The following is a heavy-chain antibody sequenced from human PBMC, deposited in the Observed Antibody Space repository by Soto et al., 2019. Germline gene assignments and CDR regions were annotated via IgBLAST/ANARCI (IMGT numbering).Heavy chain of an antibody. CDR3: AREVGDTPVAPIDV. CDR1: GASISSGDYY. V-gene: IGHV4-30-4*01. Sequence: QVQLQESGPGLVKPSPTLSLTCTVSGASISSGDYYWSWIRQPPGKGLEWIGYIYYSGSTYYNPSLKSRVTISVDTSKNQFSLKLSSVTAADTAVYYCAREVGDTPVAPIDVWGQGTTVTVSS. J-gene: IGHJ6*02. D-gene: IGHD5-18*01. CDR2: IYYSGST.